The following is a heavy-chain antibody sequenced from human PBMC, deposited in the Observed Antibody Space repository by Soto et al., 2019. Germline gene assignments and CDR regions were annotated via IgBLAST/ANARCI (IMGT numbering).Heavy chain of an antibody. Sequence: SVHVSCEACGGTFSSDAIRWGRPGPGQGYEWLGGIIPRFGTANYAQKFQGRVTITADESTSTAYMELSSLRSEDTAVYYCARVYVDSSRWEYFEHPCPATLVTVSS. J-gene: IGHJ4*02. CDR3: ARVYVDSSRWEYFEH. D-gene: IGHD6-13*01. V-gene: IGHV1-69*01. CDR1: GGTFSSDA. CDR2: IIPRFGTA.